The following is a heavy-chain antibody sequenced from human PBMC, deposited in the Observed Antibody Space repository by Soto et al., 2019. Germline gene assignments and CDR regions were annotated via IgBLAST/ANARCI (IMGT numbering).Heavy chain of an antibody. V-gene: IGHV3-48*02. Sequence: GGSLRLSCEASGFTISECSMNWVRQAPGKGLEWLAYITIRTGNVLYADSVRGRFTISADNAENSVILQMNSLRDEDSAVYYCARVQSSFGDSHYFYGMDVWGQGTTVTVSS. D-gene: IGHD4-17*01. CDR3: ARVQSSFGDSHYFYGMDV. CDR1: GFTISECS. CDR2: ITIRTGNV. J-gene: IGHJ6*02.